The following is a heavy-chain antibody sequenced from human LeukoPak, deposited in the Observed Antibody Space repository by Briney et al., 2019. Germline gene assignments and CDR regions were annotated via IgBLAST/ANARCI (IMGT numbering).Heavy chain of an antibody. CDR1: EFTFKNAW. Sequence: PGGSLRLSCAASEFTFKNAWMGWVRKAPGKGLEWVGRIKSKTDGGTTDYAAPVKGRFTIPRDDSENTLYLQMNSLKTEDTAVYYCSTGPGYCTNGICYPAYWGQGTLVTVSS. CDR3: STGPGYCTNGICYPAY. V-gene: IGHV3-15*01. CDR2: IKSKTDGGTT. J-gene: IGHJ4*02. D-gene: IGHD2-8*01.